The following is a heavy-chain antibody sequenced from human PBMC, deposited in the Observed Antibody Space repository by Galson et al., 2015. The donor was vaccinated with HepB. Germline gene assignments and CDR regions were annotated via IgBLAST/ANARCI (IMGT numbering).Heavy chain of an antibody. CDR3: AKILGYCSGGSCYSGGDDAFDI. Sequence: SLRLSCAASGFTFSSDAMSWVRQAPGKGLEWVSAISGSGGSTYYADSVKGRLTISRDNSKNTLYLQMNSLRAEDTAVYYCAKILGYCSGGSCYSGGDDAFDIWGQGTMVTVSS. J-gene: IGHJ3*02. CDR1: GFTFSSDA. D-gene: IGHD2-15*01. V-gene: IGHV3-23*01. CDR2: ISGSGGST.